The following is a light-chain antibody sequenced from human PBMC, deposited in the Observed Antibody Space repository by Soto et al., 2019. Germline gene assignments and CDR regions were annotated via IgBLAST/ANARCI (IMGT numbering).Light chain of an antibody. CDR1: RGHSSYI. CDR2: LEGSGSY. J-gene: IGLJ1*01. Sequence: QSVLTQSSSASASLGSSVKLTCTLSRGHSSYIIAWHQQQPGKAPRYLMKLEGSGSYNKGSGVPARFSGSSSGADRYLTISNLQFEDEADYYCETWDSNTYVFGTGTKLTVL. V-gene: IGLV4-60*02. CDR3: ETWDSNTYV.